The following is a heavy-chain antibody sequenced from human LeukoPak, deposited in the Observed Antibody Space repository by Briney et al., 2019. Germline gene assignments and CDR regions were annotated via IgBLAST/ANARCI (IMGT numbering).Heavy chain of an antibody. CDR3: ARDRWGYCSSTSCLSAIENWFDP. CDR1: GYTFTSYG. CDR2: ISAYNGNT. Sequence: GASVKVSCKASGYTFTSYGISWVRQAPGQGLEWMGWISAYNGNTNYAQKLQGRVTMTTDTSTSTAYMELRSLRSDDTAVYYCARDRWGYCSSTSCLSAIENWFDPWGQGTLVTVSS. J-gene: IGHJ5*02. D-gene: IGHD2-2*01. V-gene: IGHV1-18*01.